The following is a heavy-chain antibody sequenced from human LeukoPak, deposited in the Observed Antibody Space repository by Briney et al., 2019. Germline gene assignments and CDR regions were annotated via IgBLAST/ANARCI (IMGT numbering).Heavy chain of an antibody. CDR1: GYTFTSYY. CDR3: ARAPGEYYYMDV. J-gene: IGHJ6*03. D-gene: IGHD2-2*01. V-gene: IGHV1-46*01. CDR2: INPSGGST. Sequence: ASVKVSCKASGYTFTSYYMHWVRQAPGQGLEWRGIINPSGGSTSYAQKFQGRVTMTRDMSTSTVYMELSSLRSEDTAVYYCARAPGEYYYMDVWGKGTTVTVSS.